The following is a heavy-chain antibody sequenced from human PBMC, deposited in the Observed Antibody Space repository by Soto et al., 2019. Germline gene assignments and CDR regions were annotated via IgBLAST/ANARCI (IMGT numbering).Heavy chain of an antibody. V-gene: IGHV4-61*03. D-gene: IGHD2-15*01. Sequence: QVQLQESGPGLVKPSETLSLTCTVSGGSVSSGSYYWSWIRQPPGKGLEWIGSIYYSGSTNYNPSLKSRVTISVDTSKNHFSLKLISVTAADTAVYYCARVPYCSGGSCYSWYYYYGMDVWGQGTTVTVSS. CDR2: IYYSGST. CDR3: ARVPYCSGGSCYSWYYYYGMDV. J-gene: IGHJ6*02. CDR1: GGSVSSGSYY.